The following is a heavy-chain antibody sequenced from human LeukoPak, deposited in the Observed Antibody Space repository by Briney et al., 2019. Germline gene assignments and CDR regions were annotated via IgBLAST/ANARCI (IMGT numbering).Heavy chain of an antibody. V-gene: IGHV3-21*04. Sequence: PGGSLRLSCAASGFIFSSFSVNWVRQAPGKGLEWVSSISTSGGLSSIYYADSVKGRFTISRDNSKNTLYLQMNSLRAEDTAVYYCAKDADFWSGYYTGYYFDYRGQGTLVTVSS. CDR1: GFIFSSFS. CDR2: ISTSGGLSSI. J-gene: IGHJ4*02. CDR3: AKDADFWSGYYTGYYFDY. D-gene: IGHD3-3*01.